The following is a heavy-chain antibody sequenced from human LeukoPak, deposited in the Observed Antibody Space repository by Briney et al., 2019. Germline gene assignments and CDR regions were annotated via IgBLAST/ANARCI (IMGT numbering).Heavy chain of an antibody. Sequence: SETLSLTCTVSGGSISSSSFYWGWIRQSRGKGLEWIGSIYYSGNTYYNPSLKSRVTISVDTSENQFSLKLSSVTAADTAVYYCARERHLGYYYYYYMDVWGKGTTVTVSS. CDR1: GGSISSSSFY. V-gene: IGHV4-39*07. CDR3: ARERHLGYYYYYYMDV. J-gene: IGHJ6*03. CDR2: IYYSGNT.